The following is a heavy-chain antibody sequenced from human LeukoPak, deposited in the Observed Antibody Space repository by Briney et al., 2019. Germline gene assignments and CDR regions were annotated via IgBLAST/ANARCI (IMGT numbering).Heavy chain of an antibody. Sequence: GGSLRLSCTTSGFAFGDYAMTWVRQAPGKGLEWLGFIGSKTSGGTTDYAASVKGRFTISRDDSKSIAYLQMNTLKTEDAAIYYCARGAFEYDTSGYYYTFDYWGQGSLVTVSS. D-gene: IGHD3-22*01. CDR3: ARGAFEYDTSGYYYTFDY. CDR1: GFAFGDYA. CDR2: IGSKTSGGTT. V-gene: IGHV3-49*04. J-gene: IGHJ4*02.